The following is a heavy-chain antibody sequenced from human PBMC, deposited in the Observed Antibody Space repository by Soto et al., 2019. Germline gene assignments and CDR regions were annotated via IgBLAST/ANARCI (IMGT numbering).Heavy chain of an antibody. Sequence: SETLSLTCSVSGGTINSGDYFWSWIRQPPGKGLEWIGSIFYTGSTYYSPSLKSRASMSMDTSKKLFSLRLRSLTAADTAVYFCARVKATLYRHYYFDYWGQGTPVTVSS. CDR1: GGTINSGDYF. J-gene: IGHJ4*02. V-gene: IGHV4-30-4*01. CDR3: ARVKATLYRHYYFDY. D-gene: IGHD5-12*01. CDR2: IFYTGST.